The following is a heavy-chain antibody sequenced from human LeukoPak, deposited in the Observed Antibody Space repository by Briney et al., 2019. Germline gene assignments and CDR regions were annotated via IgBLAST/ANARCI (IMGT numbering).Heavy chain of an antibody. CDR3: ARLHSSRAEEFDP. Sequence: SETLSLTCTVSGGSISSYYWSWIRQSPGKGLEWIGYIYYTGITAYNPSLGSRVTISVDRSNNQFSLRLTSVTAADTAVYYCARLHSSRAEEFDPWGQGTLVTVSS. CDR1: GGSISSYY. V-gene: IGHV4-59*01. J-gene: IGHJ5*02. CDR2: IYYTGIT.